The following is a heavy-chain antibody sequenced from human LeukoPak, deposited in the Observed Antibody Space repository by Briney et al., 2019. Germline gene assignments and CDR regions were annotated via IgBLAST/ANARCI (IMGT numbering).Heavy chain of an antibody. Sequence: SGSLSLTCTVSGGPIRSNYWSWIRQTGGKGLEWIGRIYVTDLINYNPSLKSRVTISVDMSKYQLSLNLTSVTAADTAIYYCARGFGSGTSPFDNWGRGTLVTVSS. J-gene: IGHJ4*02. V-gene: IGHV4-4*07. CDR2: IYVTDLI. CDR1: GGPIRSNY. D-gene: IGHD3-10*01. CDR3: ARGFGSGTSPFDN.